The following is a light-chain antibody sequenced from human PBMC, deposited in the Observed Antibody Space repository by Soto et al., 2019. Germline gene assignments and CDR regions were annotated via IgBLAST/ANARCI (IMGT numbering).Light chain of an antibody. CDR3: QQYSSYPRT. CDR1: QSIGTW. J-gene: IGKJ4*01. Sequence: DIQMTQSPSTLSASVGDRATITCRASQSIGTWLAWYQQKPGKAPKLLIQNPSSLESGVPSRFSGSGYATEFTLTVSILQPDDAATYYCQQYSSYPRTFGGGTKVEI. CDR2: NPS. V-gene: IGKV1-5*03.